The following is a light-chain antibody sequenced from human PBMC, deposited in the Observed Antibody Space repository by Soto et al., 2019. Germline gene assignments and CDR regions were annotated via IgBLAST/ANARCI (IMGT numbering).Light chain of an antibody. J-gene: IGKJ1*01. Sequence: EIVLTQSPGTLSLSPGERATLSCRTSQSVSINYLAWYQQKPGQAPRLLIYGASSRATGIPDRFSGSGSGTDFTLTISRLEPEDFAVYYCKQYGSSPWWTFGQGTKVEIK. CDR1: QSVSINY. CDR3: KQYGSSPWWT. CDR2: GAS. V-gene: IGKV3-20*01.